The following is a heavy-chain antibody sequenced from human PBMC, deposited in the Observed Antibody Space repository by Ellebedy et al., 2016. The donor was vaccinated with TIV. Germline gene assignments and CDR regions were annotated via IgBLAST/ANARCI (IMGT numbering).Heavy chain of an antibody. CDR3: AKEKFDSGGY. CDR1: GFTFATYG. Sequence: GESLKISXTASGFTFATYGMTWVRQAPGKGLEWVAVVSYDGRNNFYADSVKGRFTVSRDNSKNTVCLQMNGLRVEDTAIYYCAKEKFDSGGYWGQGTLVTVSS. CDR2: VSYDGRNN. J-gene: IGHJ4*02. D-gene: IGHD6-19*01. V-gene: IGHV3-30*18.